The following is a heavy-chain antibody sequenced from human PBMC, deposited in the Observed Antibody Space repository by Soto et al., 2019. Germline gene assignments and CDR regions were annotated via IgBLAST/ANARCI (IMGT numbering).Heavy chain of an antibody. V-gene: IGHV4-39*01. D-gene: IGHD6-19*01. Sequence: SETLSLTCTVSGGSISSSSYYWGWIRQPPGKGLEWIGSIYYSGSTYYNPSLKSRVTISVDTSKNQFSLKLSSVTAADTAVYYCARHNAQWLDAANWFDPWGQGTLVTVSS. CDR3: ARHNAQWLDAANWFDP. CDR2: IYYSGST. CDR1: GGSISSSSYY. J-gene: IGHJ5*02.